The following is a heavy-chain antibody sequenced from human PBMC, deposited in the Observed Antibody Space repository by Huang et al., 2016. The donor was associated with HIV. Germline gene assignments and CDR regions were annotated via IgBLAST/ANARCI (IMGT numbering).Heavy chain of an antibody. Sequence: QAQLVQSGAAVMKPGSSVRVSCKASGVSFSDYAFSWVRRAPGQGLDWRGGIIPRFGLTTYAPGLQVRVTIAADKYSNTVDLELTSLRSGATAVYYCAREGQNWLGKPFGALAFWGQGTEVIVSS. J-gene: IGHJ4*03. CDR1: GVSFSDYA. V-gene: IGHV1-69*10. D-gene: IGHD3-16*01. CDR3: AREGQNWLGKPFGALAF. CDR2: IIPRFGLT.